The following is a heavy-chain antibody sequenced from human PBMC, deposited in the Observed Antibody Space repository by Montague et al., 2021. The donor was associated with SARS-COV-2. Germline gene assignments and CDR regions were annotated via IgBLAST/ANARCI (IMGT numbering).Heavy chain of an antibody. CDR2: IYYSGST. CDR1: GGSISSSSYY. Sequence: SETLSLTCTVSGGSISSSSYYWGWIRQPPGKGLEWIGSIYYSGSTYYNPSLKSRVTISVDTSKNQFSLKLSSVAAADTAVYYCASPTYYYDSSGSDAFDIWGRGTMVTASS. CDR3: ASPTYYYDSSGSDAFDI. V-gene: IGHV4-39*01. D-gene: IGHD3-22*01. J-gene: IGHJ3*02.